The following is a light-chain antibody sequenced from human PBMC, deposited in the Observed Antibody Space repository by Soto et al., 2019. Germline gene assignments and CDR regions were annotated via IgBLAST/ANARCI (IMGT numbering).Light chain of an antibody. J-gene: IGKJ3*01. V-gene: IGKV1-27*01. CDR1: QGISNY. Sequence: DIQMTQSPSSLSASVGDRVTITCRASQGISNYLAWYQQKPGKVPKLLIYAASTLQSGVPSRFSGSGSGTDFTITISSLQPEDDATYYCQKYNSAPLFTVGPATKVDIK. CDR3: QKYNSAPLFT. CDR2: AAS.